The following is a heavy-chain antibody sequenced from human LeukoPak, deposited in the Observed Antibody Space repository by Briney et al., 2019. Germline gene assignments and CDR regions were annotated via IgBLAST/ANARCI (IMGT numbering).Heavy chain of an antibody. CDR3: ARDLSLGAFDI. D-gene: IGHD7-27*01. CDR2: ISAYNGNT. Sequence: ASVKVSCKASGYTFTSYGISWVRQAPGQGLEWMGWISAYNGNTNYAQKLQGRVTMTTDTSTSTAYMQLRSLSSADTAVYYCARDLSLGAFDIWGQGTMVTVSS. V-gene: IGHV1-18*01. J-gene: IGHJ3*02. CDR1: GYTFTSYG.